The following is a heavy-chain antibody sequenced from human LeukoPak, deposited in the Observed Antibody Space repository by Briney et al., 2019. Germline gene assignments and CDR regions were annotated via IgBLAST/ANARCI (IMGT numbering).Heavy chain of an antibody. D-gene: IGHD1-1*01. Sequence: GGSLRLSCAASGFTFNRSWMNWVRQAPGKGLEWVANMDPSGSQKRYVDSVKGRFTISKDNPGTSLYLEMYSLRAEDTAIYYCAIWTSGNYWGQGIPVTVSS. CDR3: AIWTSGNY. J-gene: IGHJ4*02. CDR1: GFTFNRSW. CDR2: MDPSGSQK. V-gene: IGHV3-7*01.